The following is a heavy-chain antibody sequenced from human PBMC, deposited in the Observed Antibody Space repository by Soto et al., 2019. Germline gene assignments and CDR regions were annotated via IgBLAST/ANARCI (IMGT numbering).Heavy chain of an antibody. J-gene: IGHJ6*02. CDR3: ARDIWIAVAGTGGYYYGMDV. D-gene: IGHD6-19*01. CDR2: IYTSGST. V-gene: IGHV4-4*07. CDR1: GGSISSYY. Sequence: SETLSLTCTVSGGSISSYYWSWIRQPAGKGLEWIGRIYTSGSTNYNPSLKSRVTMSVDTSKNQFSLKLSSVTAADTAVYYCARDIWIAVAGTGGYYYGMDVWGQGTTVTVSS.